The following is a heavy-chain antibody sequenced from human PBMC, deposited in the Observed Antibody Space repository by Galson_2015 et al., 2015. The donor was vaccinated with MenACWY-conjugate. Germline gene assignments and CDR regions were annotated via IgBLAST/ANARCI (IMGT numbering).Heavy chain of an antibody. CDR3: ARHKGLKGAFDI. CDR1: GYSFTTYW. Sequence: QSGAEVKKPGESLKISCTASGYSFTTYWTVWVRQMPGKGLEWMGIIYPGDSDTRYSPSFQGQVTISADKSNNTAHLQWSGLKASDTAMYYCARHKGLKGAFDIWGQGTMVTVSS. J-gene: IGHJ3*02. V-gene: IGHV5-51*01. CDR2: IYPGDSDT. D-gene: IGHD2-8*01.